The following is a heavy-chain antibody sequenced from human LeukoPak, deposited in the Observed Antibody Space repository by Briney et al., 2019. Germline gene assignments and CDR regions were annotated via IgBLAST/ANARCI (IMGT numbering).Heavy chain of an antibody. CDR2: INPNSGGT. V-gene: IGHV1-2*02. Sequence: ASVKVSCKASGYTFTGYYMHWVRQAPGQGLEWMEWINPNSGGTNYAQKFQGRVTMTRDTSISTAYMELSRLRSDDTAVYYCARGYCSGGSCYSSDWFDPWGQGTLVTVSS. D-gene: IGHD2-15*01. J-gene: IGHJ5*02. CDR3: ARGYCSGGSCYSSDWFDP. CDR1: GYTFTGYY.